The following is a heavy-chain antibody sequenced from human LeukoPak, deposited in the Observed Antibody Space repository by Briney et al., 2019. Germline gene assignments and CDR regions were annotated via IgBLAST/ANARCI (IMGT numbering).Heavy chain of an antibody. CDR1: GGSFSGYY. J-gene: IGHJ4*02. V-gene: IGHV4-38-2*02. CDR3: ARDTGGATLFDY. CDR2: MSHSGST. D-gene: IGHD1-26*01. Sequence: SETLSLTCAVYGGSFSGYYWGWIRQPPGRGLEYIGSMSHSGSTFYNPSLKSQVTISVDTSKNQFSLKLNSVTAADTAVYYCARDTGGATLFDYWGQGTLVTVSS.